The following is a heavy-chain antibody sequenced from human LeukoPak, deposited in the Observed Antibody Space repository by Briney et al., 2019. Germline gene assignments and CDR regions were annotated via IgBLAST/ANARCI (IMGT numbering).Heavy chain of an antibody. V-gene: IGHV3-13*01. CDR1: GFTFGDYD. CDR2: LHTAGDA. CDR3: SRGGQRAGYAFDI. J-gene: IGHJ3*02. Sequence: PGGSLRLSCAASGFTFGDYDMHWVRQVTGKGLEWVSSLHTAGDAHYSVSVRGRFIISRDRSKTSFYPQMNSLRAEDSAMYYCSRGGQRAGYAFDIWGQGTMVTVSS.